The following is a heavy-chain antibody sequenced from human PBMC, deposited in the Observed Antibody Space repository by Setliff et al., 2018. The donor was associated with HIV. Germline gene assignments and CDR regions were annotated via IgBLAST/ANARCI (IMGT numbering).Heavy chain of an antibody. Sequence: GGSLRLSCAASGFTFSNFAMHWVRQAPGKGLEWVAVIWYDGSNQNYADSVKGRLTISRDNSNNTLYLQMNSLTPEDTAVYHCARYSSSWHTFDYWGQGTLVTVSS. CDR2: IWYDGSNQ. CDR1: GFTFSNFA. CDR3: ARYSSSWHTFDY. D-gene: IGHD6-13*01. J-gene: IGHJ4*02. V-gene: IGHV3-33*01.